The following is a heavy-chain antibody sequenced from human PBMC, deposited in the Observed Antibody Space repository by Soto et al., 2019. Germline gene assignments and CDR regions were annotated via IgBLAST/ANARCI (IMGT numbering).Heavy chain of an antibody. J-gene: IGHJ4*02. V-gene: IGHV1-3*01. CDR3: ARDLRRFEEFDY. CDR2: INAGNGNT. D-gene: IGHD3-10*01. Sequence: ASVKVSCKASGYTFTSYAMHWVRQAPGQRLEWMGWINAGNGNTKYSQKFQGRVTITRDTSASTAYMELSSLRSEDTAVYYCARDLRRFEEFDYWGQGTLVTVSS. CDR1: GYTFTSYA.